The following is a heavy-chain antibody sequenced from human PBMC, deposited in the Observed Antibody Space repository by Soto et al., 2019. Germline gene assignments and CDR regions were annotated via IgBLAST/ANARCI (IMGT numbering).Heavy chain of an antibody. D-gene: IGHD2-2*02. J-gene: IGHJ3*02. Sequence: QVQLVQSGAEVKKPGTSVKVSCKASGGTFSSYAISWVRQAPGQGLEWMGGIIPIFGTANYAQKFQGRVTIIADESTSTAYMELSSLRSEDTAVYYCASSIVVVPAAISERGAFDIWGQGTMVTVSS. V-gene: IGHV1-69*01. CDR3: ASSIVVVPAAISERGAFDI. CDR1: GGTFSSYA. CDR2: IIPIFGTA.